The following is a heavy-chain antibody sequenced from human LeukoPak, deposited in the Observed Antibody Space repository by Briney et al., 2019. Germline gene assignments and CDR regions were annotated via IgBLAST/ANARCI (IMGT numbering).Heavy chain of an antibody. V-gene: IGHV1-18*01. CDR1: GYTFTSYG. J-gene: IGHJ4*02. Sequence: ASVKVSCKASGYTFTSYGISWVRQAPGQGLEWMGWISAYNGNTNYAQKLQGRVTITADKSTSTAYMELSSLRSEDTAVYYCASGSGTMVRGVMFDYWGQGTLVTVSS. CDR2: ISAYNGNT. D-gene: IGHD3-10*01. CDR3: ASGSGTMVRGVMFDY.